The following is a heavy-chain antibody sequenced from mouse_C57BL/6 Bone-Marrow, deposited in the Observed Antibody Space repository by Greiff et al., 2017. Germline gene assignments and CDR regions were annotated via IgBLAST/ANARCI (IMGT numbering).Heavy chain of an antibody. CDR3: ARSYGSSSWFAY. CDR2: NDPNSGGT. CDR1: GYTFTSYW. D-gene: IGHD1-1*01. V-gene: IGHV1-72*01. Sequence: QVQLQQPGAELVKPGASVKLSCKASGYTFTSYWMHWVKQRPGRGLEWIGRNDPNSGGTKYNEKFKSKATLTVDKPSSTAYMQLSSLTSEDSAVYYCARSYGSSSWFAYWGQGTLVTVSA. J-gene: IGHJ3*01.